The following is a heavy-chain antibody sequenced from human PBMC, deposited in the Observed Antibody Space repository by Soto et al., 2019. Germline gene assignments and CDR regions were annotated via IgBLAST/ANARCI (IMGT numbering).Heavy chain of an antibody. V-gene: IGHV3-30*18. CDR2: ISYDGSNK. CDR1: GFTFSSYG. CDR3: AKDRGLRYCSSFSCYSKILRWFDP. Sequence: GGSLRLSCAASGFTFSSYGMHWVRQAPGKGLEWVTVISYDGSNKYYADSVKGRFTISRDNSKNTLYLQMNSLRADDTAVYYCAKDRGLRYCSSFSCYSKILRWFDPWGQGTLVTVSS. J-gene: IGHJ5*02. D-gene: IGHD2-2*01.